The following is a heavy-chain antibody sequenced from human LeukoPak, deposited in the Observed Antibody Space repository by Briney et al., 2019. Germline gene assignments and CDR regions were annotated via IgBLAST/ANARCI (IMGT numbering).Heavy chain of an antibody. J-gene: IGHJ4*02. CDR2: ISSSGSTI. CDR3: ARLRLELFDY. D-gene: IGHD3-3*01. V-gene: IGHV3-48*03. CDR1: GFTFSSYE. Sequence: GGSLRLSCAASGFTFSSYEMNWVRQAPRKGLEWVSYISSSGSTIYYADSVKGRFTISRDNAKNSLYLQMNSLRAEDTAVYYCARLRLELFDYWGQGTLVTVSS.